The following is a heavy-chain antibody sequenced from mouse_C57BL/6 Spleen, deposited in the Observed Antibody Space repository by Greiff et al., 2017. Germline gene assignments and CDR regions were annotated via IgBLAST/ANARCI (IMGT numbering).Heavy chain of an antibody. V-gene: IGHV1-85*01. CDR3: AKEDYYGTLYYFDY. CDR2: IYPRDGST. Sequence: QVQLQQSGPELVKPGASVKLSCKASGYTFTSYDINWVKQRPGQGLEWIGWIYPRDGSTKYNEKFKGKDTLTVDTSSSTAYMELHSLTSEDSAVYFCAKEDYYGTLYYFDYWGQGTTLTVSS. CDR1: GYTFTSYD. D-gene: IGHD1-1*01. J-gene: IGHJ2*01.